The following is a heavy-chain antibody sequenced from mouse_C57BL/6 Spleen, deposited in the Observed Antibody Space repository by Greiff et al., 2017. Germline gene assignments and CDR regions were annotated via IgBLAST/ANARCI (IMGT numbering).Heavy chain of an antibody. J-gene: IGHJ2*01. V-gene: IGHV14-4*01. D-gene: IGHD1-1*01. CDR3: TTRRTTVVAVDY. CDR1: GFNIKDDY. CDR2: IDPENGDT. Sequence: VQLQQSGAELVRPGASVKLSCTASGFNIKDDYMHWVKQRPEQGLEWIGRIDPENGDTEYASKFQGKATITADTSSNTAYLQLSRLTSDDTAVYYCTTRRTTVVAVDYWGQGTTLTVSS.